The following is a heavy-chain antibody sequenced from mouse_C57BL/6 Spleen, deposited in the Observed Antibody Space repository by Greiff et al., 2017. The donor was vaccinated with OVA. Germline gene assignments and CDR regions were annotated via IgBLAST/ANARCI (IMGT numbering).Heavy chain of an antibody. CDR2: INYDGSST. V-gene: IGHV5-16*01. D-gene: IGHD1-1*01. J-gene: IGHJ1*03. Sequence: EVKVVESEGGLVQPGSSMKLSCTASGFTFSDYYMAWVRQVPEKGLEWVANINYDGSSTYYLDSLKSRFIISRDNAKNILYLQMSSLKSEDTATYYCARSELLTAGYFDVWGTGTTVTVSS. CDR1: GFTFSDYY. CDR3: ARSELLTAGYFDV.